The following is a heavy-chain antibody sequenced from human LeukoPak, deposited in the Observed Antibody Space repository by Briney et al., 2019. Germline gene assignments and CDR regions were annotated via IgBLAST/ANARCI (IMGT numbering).Heavy chain of an antibody. Sequence: PGGSLRLSCAASGFVVNSNYMSWVRQAPGKGLEWVSVFYTGGTTDYANSVKGRFTISRDISKNTLHLQMDSLRAEDTAVYYCARVSGGYSYGPAFYYFDYWGQGTLVTVSS. J-gene: IGHJ4*02. CDR2: FYTGGTT. CDR3: ARVSGGYSYGPAFYYFDY. V-gene: IGHV3-53*01. CDR1: GFVVNSNY. D-gene: IGHD5-18*01.